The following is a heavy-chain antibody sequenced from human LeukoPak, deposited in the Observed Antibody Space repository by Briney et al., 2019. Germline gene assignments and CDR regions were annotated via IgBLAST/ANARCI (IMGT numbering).Heavy chain of an antibody. CDR1: GFTFNSFW. V-gene: IGHV3-74*01. Sequence: PGGSLRLSCAASGFTFNSFWMYWVRQVPGKGLLWVARINSDGIRTSHADSVQGRFTISRDNANNTLYLQMNSLRVEDTAVYYCARDIGSGWYFLDYWGQGTLVTVSS. CDR3: ARDIGSGWYFLDY. D-gene: IGHD6-19*01. J-gene: IGHJ4*02. CDR2: INSDGIRT.